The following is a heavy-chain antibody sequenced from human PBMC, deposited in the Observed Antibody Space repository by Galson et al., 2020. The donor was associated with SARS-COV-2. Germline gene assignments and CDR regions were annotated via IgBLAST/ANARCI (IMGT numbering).Heavy chain of an antibody. D-gene: IGHD3-10*01. Sequence: SETLSLTCSLFGGSMSTYYWSWIRQTPGRGLEWIGYIYYSGHTMYNPSLKSRVTMSRLTSEDQFSLTLTSVTAADTAVYFCARRTFGSGSTSTFWYFDLWGRGTPVTVSS. CDR2: IYYSGHT. CDR1: GGSMSTYY. CDR3: ARRTFGSGSTSTFWYFDL. J-gene: IGHJ2*01. V-gene: IGHV4-59*08.